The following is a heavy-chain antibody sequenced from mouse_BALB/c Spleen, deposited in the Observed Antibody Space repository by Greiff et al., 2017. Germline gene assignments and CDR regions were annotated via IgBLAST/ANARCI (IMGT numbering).Heavy chain of an antibody. CDR2: IYPGNGDT. J-gene: IGHJ2*01. CDR1: GYTFTSYN. Sequence: QVQLQQSGAELVKPGASVKMSCTASGYTFTSYNMHWVKQTPGQGLEWIGAIYPGNGDTSYNQKFKGKATLTADKSSSTAYMQLSSLTSEDSAVYYCGRNGGYDGSVFDYWGQGTTLTVSS. V-gene: IGHV1-12*01. CDR3: GRNGGYDGSVFDY. D-gene: IGHD2-2*01.